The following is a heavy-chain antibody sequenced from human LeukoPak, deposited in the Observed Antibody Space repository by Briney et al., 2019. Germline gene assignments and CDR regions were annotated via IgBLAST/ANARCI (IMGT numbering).Heavy chain of an antibody. J-gene: IGHJ3*02. D-gene: IGHD3-22*01. V-gene: IGHV4-39*07. CDR1: GGSISSSSYY. CDR2: IYYSGST. CDR3: ASSSGYYYFGAFDI. Sequence: SETLSLTCTVSGGSISSSSYYWGWIRQPPGKGLEWIGSIYYSGSTYYNPSLKSRVTISVDTSKNQFSLKLSSVTAADTAVYYCASSSGYYYFGAFDIWGQGTMVTVSS.